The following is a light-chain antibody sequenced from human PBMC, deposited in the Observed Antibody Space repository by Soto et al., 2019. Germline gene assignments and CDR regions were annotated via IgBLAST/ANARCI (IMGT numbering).Light chain of an antibody. CDR2: ANT. V-gene: IGLV1-40*01. Sequence: QSVLTQPPSVSGAPGQRVTISCSGTTSNIGAGYDVHWHQLLPGTAPKLLIYANTDRPSGVPDRFSDSKSGTSASLAITGLQAADAADYYCQSYDSGLSGSIFGGGTKLTVL. J-gene: IGLJ2*01. CDR1: TSNIGAGYD. CDR3: QSYDSGLSGSI.